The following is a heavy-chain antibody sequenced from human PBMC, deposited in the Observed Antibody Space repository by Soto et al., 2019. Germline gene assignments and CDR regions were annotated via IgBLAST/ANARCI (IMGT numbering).Heavy chain of an antibody. J-gene: IGHJ5*02. CDR2: ISGSGGST. D-gene: IGHD6-6*01. CDR1: GFTFSSYA. CDR3: AKSDYSSTSGWFDP. Sequence: GGSLRLSCAASGFTFSSYAGSWVRQAPGKGLEWVSAISGSGGSTYYADSVKGRFTISRDNSKNTLYLQMNSLRAEDTAVYYCAKSDYSSTSGWFDPWGQGTLVTVSS. V-gene: IGHV3-23*01.